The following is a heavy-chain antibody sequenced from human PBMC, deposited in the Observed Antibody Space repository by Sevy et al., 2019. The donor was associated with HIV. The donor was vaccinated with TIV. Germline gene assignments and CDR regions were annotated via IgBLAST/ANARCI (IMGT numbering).Heavy chain of an antibody. D-gene: IGHD3-10*01. CDR1: GYTFTSYG. J-gene: IGHJ3*02. V-gene: IGHV1-18*01. CDR3: ARDLRTVRGVRDAFDI. CDR2: ISAYNGNT. Sequence: ASVKVSCKASGYTFTSYGISWVRQAPGQGLEWMGWISAYNGNTNYAQKLQGRVTMTTDTSTSTAYMELESLRSDDTAVYYCARDLRTVRGVRDAFDIWGQGTMVTVSS.